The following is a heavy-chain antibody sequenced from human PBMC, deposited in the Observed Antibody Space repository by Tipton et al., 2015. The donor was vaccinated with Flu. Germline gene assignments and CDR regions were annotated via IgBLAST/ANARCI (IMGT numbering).Heavy chain of an antibody. CDR1: GGSISSGSYY. J-gene: IGHJ4*02. V-gene: IGHV4-61*10. CDR3: ARAGSYYCLDY. D-gene: IGHD1-26*01. Sequence: TLSLTCTVSGGSISSGSYYWSWIRQPAGQGLEWIGYIYNSGSTDFNPSLKSRVTISLDTAKNQFSLKLSSVTAADTAVYYCARAGSYYCLDYWGQGTLVTVSS. CDR2: IYNSGST.